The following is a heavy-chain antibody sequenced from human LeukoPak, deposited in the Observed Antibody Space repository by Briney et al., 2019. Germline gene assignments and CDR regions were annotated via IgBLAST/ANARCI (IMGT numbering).Heavy chain of an antibody. J-gene: IGHJ5*02. D-gene: IGHD1-1*01. CDR3: ARRGTTGNLWFDP. CDR2: IHYTGST. V-gene: IGHV4-30-4*01. Sequence: SETLSLTCTVSGGSISNSDYYWGWVRQSPGKDVEWIGYIHYTGSTYYNPSLQSRVTISVDTSKPQLSLKLSSVTAADTAVYYCARRGTTGNLWFDPWGQGALVTVSS. CDR1: GGSISNSDYY.